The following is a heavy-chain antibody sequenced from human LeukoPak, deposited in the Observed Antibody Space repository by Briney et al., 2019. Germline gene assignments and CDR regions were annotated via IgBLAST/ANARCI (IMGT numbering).Heavy chain of an antibody. CDR3: AKVLQPFLEYFQH. V-gene: IGHV3-23*01. D-gene: IGHD5-18*01. CDR2: ISGSGGST. Sequence: PGGSLRLSCAASGFTFSSYAMSWVRQAPGKGLEWVSAISGSGGSTYYADSVKGRFTISRDNSKNTLYLQMNSLRAEDTGVYYCAKVLQPFLEYFQHWGQGTLVTVSS. CDR1: GFTFSSYA. J-gene: IGHJ1*01.